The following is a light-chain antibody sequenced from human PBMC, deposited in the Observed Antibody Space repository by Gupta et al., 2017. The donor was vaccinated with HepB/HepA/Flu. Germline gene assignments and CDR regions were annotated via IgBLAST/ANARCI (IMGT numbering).Light chain of an antibody. CDR2: DNS. CDR3: ASCSTSGALVL. J-gene: IGLJ2*01. CDR1: NSDIGGYNF. Sequence: QSALTQPAPVSRPPGQSTTISCTGTNSDIGGYNFVSWYQQYPGRAPKLLSCDNSNRPSVNSNLFACSTAGNAALPIISVLPAEDEADYSCASCSTSGALVLFGGGTKLTVL. V-gene: IGLV2-14*03.